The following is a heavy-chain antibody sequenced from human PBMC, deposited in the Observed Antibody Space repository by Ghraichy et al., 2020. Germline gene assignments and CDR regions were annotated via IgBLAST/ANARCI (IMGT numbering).Heavy chain of an antibody. V-gene: IGHV3-7*01. CDR1: GFTFSTYW. CDR2: IKEDGSEK. D-gene: IGHD6-6*01. Sequence: GGSLRLSCAASGFTFSTYWMNWVRQTPGKGLEWVANIKEDGSEKYYVDSVKGRFAISRDNAKNSLFLQMNSLRAEDTAVYYCARSSSSSFDYWGQGTLVTVSS. J-gene: IGHJ4*02. CDR3: ARSSSSSFDY.